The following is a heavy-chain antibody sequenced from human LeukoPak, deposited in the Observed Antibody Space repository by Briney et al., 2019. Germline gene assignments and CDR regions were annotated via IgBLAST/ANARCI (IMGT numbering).Heavy chain of an antibody. Sequence: PGGSLRLSRAASGFTLSSYEMNWVRQAPGKGLEWVSYISSSGSSIYYADSVKGRFTISRDNAKNSLYLQMNSLRAEDTAVYYCARSGDGHFDYWGQGTLVTVSS. D-gene: IGHD1-26*01. CDR1: GFTLSSYE. CDR3: ARSGDGHFDY. V-gene: IGHV3-48*03. J-gene: IGHJ4*02. CDR2: ISSSGSSI.